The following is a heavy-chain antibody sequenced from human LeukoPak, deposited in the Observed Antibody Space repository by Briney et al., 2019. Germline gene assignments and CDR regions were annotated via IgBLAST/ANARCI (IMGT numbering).Heavy chain of an antibody. CDR3: TKGGGISANPLDP. D-gene: IGHD4-23*01. CDR1: GFTFSSYW. V-gene: IGHV3-30*18. J-gene: IGHJ5*02. Sequence: PGGSLRLSCAASGFTFSSYWMHWVRQAPGKGLEWLSLTTHDGMYTNYADSVKGRFTISTDTSKNTVYLQMNSLRPEDTAVYYCTKGGGISANPLDPWGQGTLVIVSS. CDR2: TTHDGMYT.